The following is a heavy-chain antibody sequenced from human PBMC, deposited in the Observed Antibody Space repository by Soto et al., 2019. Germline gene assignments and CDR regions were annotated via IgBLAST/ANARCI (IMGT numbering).Heavy chain of an antibody. D-gene: IGHD3-3*01. V-gene: IGHV1-18*01. CDR3: ARDRLEWLPDYYYGMDV. CDR1: GYTFTSYG. Sequence: GASVKVSCKASGYTFTSYGISWVRQAPGQGLEWMGWISAYNGNTNYAQKLQGRVTMTTDTSTSTAYMELRSLRSDDTAVYYCARDRLEWLPDYYYGMDVWGQGTTVTVSS. CDR2: ISAYNGNT. J-gene: IGHJ6*02.